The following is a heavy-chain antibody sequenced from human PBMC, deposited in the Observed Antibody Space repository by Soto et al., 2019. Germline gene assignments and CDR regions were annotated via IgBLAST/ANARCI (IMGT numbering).Heavy chain of an antibody. CDR3: ARGRSSGLPSFDY. J-gene: IGHJ4*02. CDR1: GYTFTSYA. CDR2: INAGNGNT. Sequence: ASVKVSCKASGYTFTSYAMHWVRQAPGQRPEWMGWINAGNGNTKYSQKFQGRVTITRDTSASTAYMELSSLRSEDTAVYYCARGRSSGLPSFDYWGQGTLVTVSS. V-gene: IGHV1-3*01. D-gene: IGHD6-19*01.